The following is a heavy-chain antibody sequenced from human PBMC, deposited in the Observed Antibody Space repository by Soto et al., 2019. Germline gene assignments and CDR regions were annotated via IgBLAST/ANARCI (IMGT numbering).Heavy chain of an antibody. V-gene: IGHV3-23*01. CDR3: AKDPASSVYYYYGMDV. Sequence: PGGSLRLSCAASGFTFSSYAMSWVRLAPGKGLEWVSAISGSGGSTYYADSVKGRFTISRDNSKNTLYLQMNSLRAEDTAVYYCAKDPASSVYYYYGMDVWGKGTTATVSS. J-gene: IGHJ6*04. D-gene: IGHD4-4*01. CDR2: ISGSGGST. CDR1: GFTFSSYA.